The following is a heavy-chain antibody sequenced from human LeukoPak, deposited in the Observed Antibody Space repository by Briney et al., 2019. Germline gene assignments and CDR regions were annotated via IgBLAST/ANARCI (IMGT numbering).Heavy chain of an antibody. D-gene: IGHD3-22*01. V-gene: IGHV1-2*02. CDR1: GYTFTGYY. CDR3: ARDLVAVHYYDSSGYYYYGMDV. J-gene: IGHJ6*02. CDR2: INPNSGGT. Sequence: ASVKVSCKASGYTFTGYYMHWVRQAPGQGLEWMGWINPNSGGTNYAQKFQGRVTMTRDTSISTAYMKLSRLRSDDTAVYYCARDLVAVHYYDSSGYYYYGMDVWGQGTTVTVSS.